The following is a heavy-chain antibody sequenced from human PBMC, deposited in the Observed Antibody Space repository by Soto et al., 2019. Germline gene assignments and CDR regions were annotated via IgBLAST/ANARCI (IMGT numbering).Heavy chain of an antibody. Sequence: PSETLSLTCTVSGGSISSYYWSWIRQPPGKGLEWIGYIYYSDSTNYNPSLKSRVIISVDTSKNQFSLKLTSVTAADTAVYYCASRKSSPYFDYWGKETLVTVS. V-gene: IGHV4-59*08. CDR2: IYYSDST. CDR1: GGSISSYY. D-gene: IGHD3-10*01. CDR3: ASRKSSPYFDY. J-gene: IGHJ4*02.